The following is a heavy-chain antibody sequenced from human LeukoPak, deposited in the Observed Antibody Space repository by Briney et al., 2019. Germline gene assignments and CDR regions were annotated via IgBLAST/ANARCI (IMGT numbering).Heavy chain of an antibody. CDR2: IYYSGST. Sequence: PSETLSLTCTVSGGSISSYYWSWIRQPPGKGLEGIGYIYYSGSTNYNPSLKSRVTISVDTSKNQFSLKLSSVTAADTAVYYCARFKGDYVGYFDYWGQGTLVTVSS. D-gene: IGHD4-23*01. V-gene: IGHV4-59*01. CDR3: ARFKGDYVGYFDY. J-gene: IGHJ4*02. CDR1: GGSISSYY.